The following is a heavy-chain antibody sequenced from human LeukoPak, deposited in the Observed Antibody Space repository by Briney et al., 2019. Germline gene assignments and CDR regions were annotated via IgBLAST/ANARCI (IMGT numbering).Heavy chain of an antibody. Sequence: GASVKVSCKASGYTFTSYVIHWVRQAPGQRPEWMGWISAGNGNTKYSQKFQGRVTITRDTSASTAYMEPSSLRSEDTAVYYCARDFSSSWYVFGYWGQGILVTVSS. CDR3: ARDFSSSWYVFGY. V-gene: IGHV1-3*01. J-gene: IGHJ4*02. D-gene: IGHD6-13*01. CDR2: ISAGNGNT. CDR1: GYTFTSYV.